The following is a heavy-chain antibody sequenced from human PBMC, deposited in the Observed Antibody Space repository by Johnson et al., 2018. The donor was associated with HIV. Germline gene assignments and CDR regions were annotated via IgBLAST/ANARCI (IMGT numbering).Heavy chain of an antibody. V-gene: IGHV3-33*05. D-gene: IGHD6-13*01. Sequence: QMQLVESGGGVVQPGRSLRLSCAASGFTFSNYGMHWVRQAPGKGLEWVAGISFSGINTYYGNSVKGRFTISRDNSKNTLSLQMNSLRAEDTAVYYCAREGGIAAAGTDAFDIWGQGTVVTVSS. J-gene: IGHJ3*02. CDR2: ISFSGINT. CDR1: GFTFSNYG. CDR3: AREGGIAAAGTDAFDI.